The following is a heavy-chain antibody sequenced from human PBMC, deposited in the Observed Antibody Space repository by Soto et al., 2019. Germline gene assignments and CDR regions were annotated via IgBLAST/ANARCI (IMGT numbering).Heavy chain of an antibody. J-gene: IGHJ4*02. D-gene: IGHD3-3*01. CDR3: AKGRFLEWLSPAHFDY. CDR1: GFTFSSYA. Sequence: GGSLRLSCAASGFTFSSYAMSWVRQAPGKGLEWVSAISGSGGSTYYADSVKGRFTISRDNSKNTLYLQMNSLRAEDTAVYYCAKGRFLEWLSPAHFDYWGQGTLVTVSS. CDR2: ISGSGGST. V-gene: IGHV3-23*01.